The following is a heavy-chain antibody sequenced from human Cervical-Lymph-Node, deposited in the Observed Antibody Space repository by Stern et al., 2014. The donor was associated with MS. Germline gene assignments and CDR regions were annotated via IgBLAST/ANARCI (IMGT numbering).Heavy chain of an antibody. Sequence: VQLVESGGGVVKPGRSLRLSCAASGFTFSNYGMHWVRQAPGKGMERLAVIWYDVNKKYYADSVKGRFTISRDNSKNTLFLQMSSLTAEDTALYYCARGNWNYEGMGYWGQGTLVTVSS. J-gene: IGHJ4*02. CDR3: ARGNWNYEGMGY. CDR1: GFTFSNYG. CDR2: IWYDVNKK. D-gene: IGHD1-7*01. V-gene: IGHV3-33*01.